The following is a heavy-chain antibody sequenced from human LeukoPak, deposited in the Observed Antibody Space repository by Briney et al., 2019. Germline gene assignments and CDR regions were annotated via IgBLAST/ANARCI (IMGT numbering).Heavy chain of an antibody. CDR1: GGSISGYY. Sequence: KPSETLSLTCTVSGGSISGYYWSWIRQPPGKGLEWIGYIYYSGSTNYNPSLKSRVTISVDTSKNQFSLKLSSVTAADTAVYYCARYSSGWFDFFDYWGQGTLVTVSS. J-gene: IGHJ4*02. V-gene: IGHV4-59*01. D-gene: IGHD6-19*01. CDR3: ARYSSGWFDFFDY. CDR2: IYYSGST.